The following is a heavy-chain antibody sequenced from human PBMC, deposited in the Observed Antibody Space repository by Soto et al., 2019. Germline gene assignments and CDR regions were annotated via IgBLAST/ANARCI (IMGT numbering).Heavy chain of an antibody. V-gene: IGHV1-18*04. D-gene: IGHD3-10*01. Sequence: GASVKVSCKASGYNFMPYGVNWVRQAPGQGLEWMGWISPWKGNTNYAQSFQGRVTMTTDTSASTAYMELRSLTSDDTAVYYCARDLDPSGSYYTDSWGPGTLVTVYS. CDR3: ARDLDPSGSYYTDS. CDR1: GYNFMPYG. J-gene: IGHJ4*02. CDR2: ISPWKGNT.